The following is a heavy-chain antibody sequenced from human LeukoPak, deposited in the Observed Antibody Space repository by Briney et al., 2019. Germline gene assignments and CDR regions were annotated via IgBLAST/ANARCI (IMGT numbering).Heavy chain of an antibody. CDR2: ISAYNGNT. J-gene: IGHJ4*02. V-gene: IGHV1-18*01. D-gene: IGHD3-10*01. CDR1: GYTFTSYG. Sequence: ASVKVSCKASGYTFTSYGISWVRQAPGQGLEWMGWISAYNGNTNYAQKLQGRVTMTTDTSTSTAYMELSSLRSEDTAVYYCARFSYGSGSYLPDYWGQGTLVTVSS. CDR3: ARFSYGSGSYLPDY.